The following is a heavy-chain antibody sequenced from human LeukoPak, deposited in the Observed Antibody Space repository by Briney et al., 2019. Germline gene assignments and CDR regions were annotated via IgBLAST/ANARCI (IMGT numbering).Heavy chain of an antibody. CDR3: ARRHRYCSGGSCYLFDY. Sequence: SETLSLTCTVSGGSISSYYWSWIRQPPGKGLEWIGYIDDSGSTNYNPSLKSRVTISVVTSKNQFSLKLSSVTAADTAVYFCARRHRYCSGGSCYLFDYWGQGALVTVSS. J-gene: IGHJ4*02. CDR1: GGSISSYY. CDR2: IDDSGST. D-gene: IGHD2-15*01. V-gene: IGHV4-59*08.